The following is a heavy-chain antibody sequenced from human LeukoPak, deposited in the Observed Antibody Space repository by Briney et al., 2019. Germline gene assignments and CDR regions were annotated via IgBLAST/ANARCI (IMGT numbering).Heavy chain of an antibody. D-gene: IGHD3-22*01. CDR3: ASLSYDSSGYHDAFDI. CDR2: IYYSGST. Sequence: NASETLSLTCTVSGGSISSSSYYWGWIRQPPGKGLKWIGSIYYSGSTYYNPSLKSRVTISVDTSKNQFSLKLSSVTAADTAVYYCASLSYDSSGYHDAFDIWGQGTMVTVSS. V-gene: IGHV4-39*01. J-gene: IGHJ3*02. CDR1: GGSISSSSYY.